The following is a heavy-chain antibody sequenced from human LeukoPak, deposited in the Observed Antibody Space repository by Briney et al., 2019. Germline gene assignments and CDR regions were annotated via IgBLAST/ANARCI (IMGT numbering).Heavy chain of an antibody. Sequence: GGSLRLSCAASGFTFSSYVMHWVRQAPGKGLEWVALISYDGSNKYYADSVKGRFTISRDNSKNTVYLQMNSLRAEDTAVYYCARDPFPNDFWSGYPEYWGRGTLVTVSS. J-gene: IGHJ4*02. CDR3: ARDPFPNDFWSGYPEY. CDR1: GFTFSSYV. CDR2: ISYDGSNK. V-gene: IGHV3-30-3*01. D-gene: IGHD3-3*01.